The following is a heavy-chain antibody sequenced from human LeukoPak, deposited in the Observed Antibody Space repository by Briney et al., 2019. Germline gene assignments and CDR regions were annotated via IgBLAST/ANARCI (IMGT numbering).Heavy chain of an antibody. V-gene: IGHV4-30-4*08. CDR2: SYYSGNT. CDR1: GGSISSGNYH. Sequence: SSETLSLPCTVSGGSISSGNYHWSWIRQPPGKGLQWIAYSYYSGNTYYNPSLKSRVTISVDTSKNQFSLKLRSLTAADTAVYYCARDREAYGSGLHYYYYMDVWGKGTTVTVSS. D-gene: IGHD3-10*01. CDR3: ARDREAYGSGLHYYYYMDV. J-gene: IGHJ6*03.